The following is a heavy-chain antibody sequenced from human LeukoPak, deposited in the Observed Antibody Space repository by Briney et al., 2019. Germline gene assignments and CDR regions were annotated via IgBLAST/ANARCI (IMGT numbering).Heavy chain of an antibody. D-gene: IGHD3-10*01. Sequence: PGGSLRLSCAASGFTFSSYAMSWVRQAPGKGLEWVSAISGSGGSTYYADSVKGRFTISRDNSKNTLYLQMNSLRAEDTAVYYCAKGLWFGENTNWFDPWGQGTLVTVSS. CDR2: ISGSGGST. CDR3: AKGLWFGENTNWFDP. V-gene: IGHV3-23*01. CDR1: GFTFSSYA. J-gene: IGHJ5*02.